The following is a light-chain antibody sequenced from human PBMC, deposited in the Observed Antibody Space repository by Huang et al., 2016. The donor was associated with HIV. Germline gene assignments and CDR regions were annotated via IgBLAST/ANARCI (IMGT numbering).Light chain of an antibody. J-gene: IGKJ2*01. CDR3: QQYDSSPPAMYT. CDR2: GAS. Sequence: EIVLTQSPGTLSLSPGERATLSCRASQSVSSSYLAWYQQKPGQAPRLLIYGASSRASCSPDRFSGSGSGTDFTLTISRLEPEDFAVYYCQQYDSSPPAMYTFGQGTKLEIK. CDR1: QSVSSSY. V-gene: IGKV3-20*01.